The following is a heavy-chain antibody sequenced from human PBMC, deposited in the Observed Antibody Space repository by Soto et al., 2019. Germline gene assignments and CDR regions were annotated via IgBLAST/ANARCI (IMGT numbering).Heavy chain of an antibody. CDR3: ARVRGVRGSYWGGMDV. Sequence: QVQLQESGPGLVKPSGTLSLTCAVSGGSISSSNWWSWVRQPPGKGLEWIGEIYHSGSTNYNPSRKRRVTIAGDKSKNQFSLKLSAVTAADTAVYYCARVRGVRGSYWGGMDVWGQGTTVTVSS. CDR2: IYHSGST. J-gene: IGHJ6*02. V-gene: IGHV4-4*02. D-gene: IGHD1-26*01. CDR1: GGSISSSNW.